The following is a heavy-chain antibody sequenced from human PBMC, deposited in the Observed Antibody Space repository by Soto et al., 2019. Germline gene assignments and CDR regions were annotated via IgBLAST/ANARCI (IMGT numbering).Heavy chain of an antibody. V-gene: IGHV5-51*01. CDR1: GYTFSSYW. CDR3: GRVGCSGGNCYQREALHD. D-gene: IGHD2-15*01. J-gene: IGHJ1*01. CDR2: IYPGDSDA. Sequence: GESLKLSCKGSGYTFSSYWIGWVRQVPGKGLEWMGIIYPGDSDARYSPSFQGQVTISADKSLTTAYMQWNSLRASDSGIYYCGRVGCSGGNCYQREALHDWGQGPRSPSPQ.